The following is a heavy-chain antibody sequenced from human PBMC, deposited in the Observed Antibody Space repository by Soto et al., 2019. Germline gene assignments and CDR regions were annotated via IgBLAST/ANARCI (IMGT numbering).Heavy chain of an antibody. V-gene: IGHV3-23*01. D-gene: IGHD2-8*01. J-gene: IGHJ4*02. CDR2: ISGSGGST. CDR3: AKKGGDIVLMVYAIHGPKYFDY. CDR1: GFTFSSYA. Sequence: EVQLLESGGGLVQPGGSLRLSCAASGFTFSSYAMSWVRQAPGKGLEWVSAISGSGGSTYYADSVKGRFTISRDNSKNTLYMQMTSLRAEDTAVYYCAKKGGDIVLMVYAIHGPKYFDYWGPGTLVTVSS.